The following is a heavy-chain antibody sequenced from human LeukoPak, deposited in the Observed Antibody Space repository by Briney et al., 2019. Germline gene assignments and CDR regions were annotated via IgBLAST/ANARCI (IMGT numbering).Heavy chain of an antibody. Sequence: GGSLRLSCAASGFTFSSYSMNWVRQAPGKGLEWVSSIISSNSYKYYADSVKGRFTISRDNAKNSLYLQMNSLRAEDTAVYYCARAGYCSSTSCYTDYYNYMDVWGKGTTVTVSS. V-gene: IGHV3-21*01. J-gene: IGHJ6*03. CDR3: ARAGYCSSTSCYTDYYNYMDV. CDR1: GFTFSSYS. D-gene: IGHD2-2*02. CDR2: IISSNSYK.